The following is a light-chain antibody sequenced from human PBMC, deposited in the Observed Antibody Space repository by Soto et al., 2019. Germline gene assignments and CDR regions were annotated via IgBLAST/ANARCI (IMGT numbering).Light chain of an antibody. J-gene: IGLJ2*01. CDR2: EVY. CDR3: SAHAGRNNPFA. V-gene: IGLV2-8*01. Sequence: QSALTQPPSASGSPGQSVTISCTGSSSDIGAYNFVSWYQQHPGKAPKVIISEVYKRPSGVPSRFSGSKSGNTASLTISGLQADDEAAYYCSAHAGRNNPFAFGGGTKLTV. CDR1: SSDIGAYNF.